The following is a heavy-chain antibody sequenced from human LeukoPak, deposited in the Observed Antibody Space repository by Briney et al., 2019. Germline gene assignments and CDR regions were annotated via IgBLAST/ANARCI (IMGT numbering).Heavy chain of an antibody. J-gene: IGHJ4*02. CDR1: GDSISTYY. V-gene: IGHV4-4*07. CDR2: IYTCGST. CDR3: ARKAKVATYFDY. D-gene: IGHD2-15*01. Sequence: SETLSLTCTVSGDSISTYYWCWIWQPAAEGLGWVGRIYTCGSTSNNPSLTSRVTMSLDTSKNQLSLRLTSVTAADTAVYYCARKAKVATYFDYWGQGILVTVSS.